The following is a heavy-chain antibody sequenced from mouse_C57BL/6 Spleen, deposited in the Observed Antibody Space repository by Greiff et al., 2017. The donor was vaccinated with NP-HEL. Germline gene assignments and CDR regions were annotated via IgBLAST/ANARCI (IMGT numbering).Heavy chain of an antibody. V-gene: IGHV1-52*01. CDR3: ARGGVIYDGYSWYFDV. D-gene: IGHD2-3*01. Sequence: QVQLQQPGAELVRPGSSVKLSCKASGYTFTSYWMHWVKQRPIQGLEWIGNIDPSDSETHYNQKFKDKATLTVDKSSSTAYMQLSSLTSEDSAVYYCARGGVIYDGYSWYFDVWGTGTTVTVSS. J-gene: IGHJ1*03. CDR1: GYTFTSYW. CDR2: IDPSDSET.